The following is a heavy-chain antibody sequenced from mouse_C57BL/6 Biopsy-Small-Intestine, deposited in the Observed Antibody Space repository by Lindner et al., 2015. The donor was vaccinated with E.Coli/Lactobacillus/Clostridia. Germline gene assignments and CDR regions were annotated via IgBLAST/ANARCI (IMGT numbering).Heavy chain of an antibody. V-gene: IGHV14-4*01. CDR2: IDPEDGDT. J-gene: IGHJ3*01. CDR1: GFNIKDDY. Sequence: EVQLQESGAELVRPGASVKLSCTASGFNIKDDYMHWVKQRPEQGLEWIGWIDPEDGDTEYASRFQGKATITADTSSNTAYLQLSSLTSEDTAVYYCTTVGFAYWGQGTLVTVSA. CDR3: TTVGFAY.